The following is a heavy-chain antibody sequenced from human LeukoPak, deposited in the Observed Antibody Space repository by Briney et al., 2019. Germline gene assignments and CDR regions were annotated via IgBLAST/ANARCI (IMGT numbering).Heavy chain of an antibody. CDR3: ARDKGYYYDSSGYPS. D-gene: IGHD3-22*01. CDR2: INPNSGGT. V-gene: IGHV1-2*06. CDR1: GGTFSSYA. Sequence: ASVKVSCKASGGTFSSYAIDWVRQAPGQGLEWMGRINPNSGGTNYAQKFQGRVTMTRDTSISTAYMELSRLRSDDTAVYYCARDKGYYYDSSGYPSWGQGTLVTVSS. J-gene: IGHJ4*02.